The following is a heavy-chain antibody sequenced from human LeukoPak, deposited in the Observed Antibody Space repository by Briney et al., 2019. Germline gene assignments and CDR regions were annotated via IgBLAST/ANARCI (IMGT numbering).Heavy chain of an antibody. D-gene: IGHD3-10*01. CDR3: ARENYYGSGSYSVY. J-gene: IGHJ4*02. CDR2: IYHSGST. CDR1: GYSISRGYY. Sequence: PSETLSLTCSVSGYSISRGYYWGWIRQPPGKGLEWIGSIYHSGSTYYNPSLKSRVTISVDTSKNQFSLKLSSVTAADTAVYYCARENYYGSGSYSVYWGQGTLVTVSS. V-gene: IGHV4-38-2*02.